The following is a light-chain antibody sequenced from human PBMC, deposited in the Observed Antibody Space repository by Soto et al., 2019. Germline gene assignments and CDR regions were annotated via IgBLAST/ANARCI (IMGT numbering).Light chain of an antibody. J-gene: IGKJ1*01. CDR3: QQSYSTPPWT. V-gene: IGKV1-39*01. CDR1: RSISIY. CDR2: AAS. Sequence: DIKMTQSQSSLSASLGDKVTITCRXSRSISIYLNWYQLKPGKAPKLLIYAASSLQSGVPSRFSGSASGTDFTLTISSLQPEDFAAYYCQQSYSTPPWTFGQGTKVDIK.